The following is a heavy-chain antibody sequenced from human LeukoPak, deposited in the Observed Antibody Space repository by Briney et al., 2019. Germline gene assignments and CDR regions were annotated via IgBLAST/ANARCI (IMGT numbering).Heavy chain of an antibody. CDR3: ARGTMTSVTTGFDL. CDR1: GDSIRGSLYY. Sequence: PSETLSLTCTVSGDSIRGSLYYWGWIRQPPGKGLEWFGSVFDTGSTSYNPSLKSRVTISVDTSKDQFSLELTSVTAADTAVYFCARGTMTSVTTGFDLWGRGTLVTVSP. CDR2: VFDTGST. J-gene: IGHJ2*01. V-gene: IGHV4-39*07. D-gene: IGHD4-17*01.